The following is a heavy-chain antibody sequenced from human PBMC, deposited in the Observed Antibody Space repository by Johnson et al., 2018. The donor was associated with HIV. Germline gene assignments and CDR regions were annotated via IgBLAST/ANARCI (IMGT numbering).Heavy chain of an antibody. Sequence: VQLVESGGGLVQPGGSLRLSCAASGFTFSSYAMHWVRQAPGKGLEWVSAISGSGGSTYYADSVKGRFTISRDNSKNTLYLQMNSLRAEDTAVYYCARRWIVAARPPEKAFDSWGQGTTVTVSS. D-gene: IGHD6-6*01. CDR2: ISGSGGST. CDR1: GFTFSSYA. CDR3: ARRWIVAARPPEKAFDS. J-gene: IGHJ3*02. V-gene: IGHV3-23*04.